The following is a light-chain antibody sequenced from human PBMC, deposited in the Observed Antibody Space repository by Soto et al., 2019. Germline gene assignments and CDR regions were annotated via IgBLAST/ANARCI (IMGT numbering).Light chain of an antibody. CDR2: DTY. CDR3: QRFNGWPLG. CDR1: QSVGTT. V-gene: IGKV3-15*01. Sequence: EIVLTQSPAALSVSPGERATLSCWASQSVGTTLNWYQQKPGQAPRLLIYDTYIRATGIPARFSGSGSGTEFSLTMAGLQSEDFGVYYCQRFNGWPLGFGGGPRWRS. J-gene: IGKJ4*01.